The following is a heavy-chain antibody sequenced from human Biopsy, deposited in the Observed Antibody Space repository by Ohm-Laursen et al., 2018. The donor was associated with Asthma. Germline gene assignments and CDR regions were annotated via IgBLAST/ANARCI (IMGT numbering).Heavy chain of an antibody. CDR2: IHKNGIG. CDR1: NGSISSNFYY. Sequence: GTLSLTCTVSNGSISSNFYYWGWIRQPPGKGLAWVGSIHKNGIGYYKSSLKSRLTISVDTSQNHFSRKVTSVTAADTAVYYCARQKLAAAEGPFDLWGQGTMVTVSS. J-gene: IGHJ3*01. D-gene: IGHD6-13*01. V-gene: IGHV4-39*01. CDR3: ARQKLAAAEGPFDL.